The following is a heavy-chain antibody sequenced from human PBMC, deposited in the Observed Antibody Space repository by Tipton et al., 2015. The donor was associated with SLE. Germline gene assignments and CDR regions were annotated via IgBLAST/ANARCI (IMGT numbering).Heavy chain of an antibody. V-gene: IGHV4-59*07. CDR3: ARGTSIVVVPAALTD. Sequence: TLSLTCTVSGGSISGYYWSWIRQPPGKGLEWIGYIYYSGTTNYSPSLRSRVTMSVDTSKNQCSLKLSSVTAADTAAYYCARGTSIVVVPAALTDWGQGTLVTVST. CDR1: GGSISGYY. D-gene: IGHD2-2*01. J-gene: IGHJ4*02. CDR2: IYYSGTT.